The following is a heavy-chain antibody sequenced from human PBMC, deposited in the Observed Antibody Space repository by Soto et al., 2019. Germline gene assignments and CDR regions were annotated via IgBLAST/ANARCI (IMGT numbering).Heavy chain of an antibody. CDR1: GFTFSSYA. CDR3: AKGAGGDYSAFDI. Sequence: EVQLLESGGGLVQPGGSLSLSCAASGFTFSSYAMSWAGRAPGKGLGWVSAISGSGGSTYYADSVKGRFTISRDNSKNTLYLQMNSLRAEDTAVYYCAKGAGGDYSAFDIWGQGTMVTVSS. V-gene: IGHV3-23*01. J-gene: IGHJ3*02. CDR2: ISGSGGST. D-gene: IGHD4-17*01.